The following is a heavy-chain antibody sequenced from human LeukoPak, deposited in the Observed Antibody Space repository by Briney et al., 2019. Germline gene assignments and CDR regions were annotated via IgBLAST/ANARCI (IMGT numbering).Heavy chain of an antibody. CDR3: ASVDTAMVTFDY. D-gene: IGHD5-18*01. CDR1: GGTFSSYA. V-gene: IGHV1-69*13. J-gene: IGHJ4*02. CDR2: IIPIFGTA. Sequence: ASVKVSCKAFGGTFSSYAISWVRQAPGQGLEWMGGIIPIFGTANYAQKFQGRVTITADESTSTAYMELSSLRSEDTAVYYCASVDTAMVTFDYWGQGTLVTVSS.